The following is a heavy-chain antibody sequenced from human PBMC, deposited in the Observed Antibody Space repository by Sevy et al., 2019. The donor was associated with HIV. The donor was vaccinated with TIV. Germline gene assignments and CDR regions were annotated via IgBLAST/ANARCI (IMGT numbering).Heavy chain of an antibody. J-gene: IGHJ3*02. CDR2: ISWNSGPR. D-gene: IGHD3-9*01. CDR3: VKDMYMTGWYDPSNAFDI. Sequence: GGSLRLSCAASGFNFDDYAMHWVRQAPGKGPEWVSGISWNSGPRGYADSVHGAFTISRDNAKTSLYLQMNSLRPEDTALYYCVKDMYMTGWYDPSNAFDIWGQGTMVTVSS. V-gene: IGHV3-9*01. CDR1: GFNFDDYA.